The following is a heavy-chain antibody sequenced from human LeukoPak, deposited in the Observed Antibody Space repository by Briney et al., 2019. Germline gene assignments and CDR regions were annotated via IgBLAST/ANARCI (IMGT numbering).Heavy chain of an antibody. Sequence: GGSLRLSCAASGFTFSSYSINWVRQAPGKGLEWISYISGGRSPSIYYTDSVKGRFTISRDNAKSSVSLHMNSLRVEDTAIYYCAKGYDITGFFSDKWGQGTLVTV. CDR1: GFTFSSYS. D-gene: IGHD3-22*01. CDR2: ISGGRSPSI. V-gene: IGHV3-48*01. CDR3: AKGYDITGFFSDK. J-gene: IGHJ4*02.